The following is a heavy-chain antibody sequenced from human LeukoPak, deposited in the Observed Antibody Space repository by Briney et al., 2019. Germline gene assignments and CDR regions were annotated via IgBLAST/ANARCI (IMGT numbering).Heavy chain of an antibody. Sequence: ASVKVSCKASGYTFTGYYMHWVRQAPGQGLEWMGWINPNSGGTNYAQKFQGWVTMTRDTSTSTAYMELSRLRSDDTAVYYCARDGDSSGYDEFDYWGQGTLVTVSS. D-gene: IGHD3-22*01. CDR1: GYTFTGYY. V-gene: IGHV1-2*04. CDR2: INPNSGGT. CDR3: ARDGDSSGYDEFDY. J-gene: IGHJ4*02.